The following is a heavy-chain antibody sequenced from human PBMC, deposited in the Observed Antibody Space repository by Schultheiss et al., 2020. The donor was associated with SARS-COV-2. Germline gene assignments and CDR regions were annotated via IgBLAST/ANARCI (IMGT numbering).Heavy chain of an antibody. CDR3: ARSMGTAMAVDY. V-gene: IGHV1-3*01. CDR1: GYTFTSYA. D-gene: IGHD5-18*01. J-gene: IGHJ4*02. Sequence: ASVKVSCKASGYTFTSYAMHWVRQAPGQRLEWMGWISAYKGNTNYAQKFQGGVTLTTDTSTSTVYMELSSLRSEDTAVYYCARSMGTAMAVDYWGQGTLVTVSS. CDR2: ISAYKGNT.